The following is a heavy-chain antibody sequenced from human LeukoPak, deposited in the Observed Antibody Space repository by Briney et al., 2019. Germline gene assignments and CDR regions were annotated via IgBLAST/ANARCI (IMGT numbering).Heavy chain of an antibody. D-gene: IGHD1-26*01. V-gene: IGHV4-34*01. CDR2: INHSGST. CDR3: ARVLGASFDY. J-gene: IGHJ4*02. Sequence: SETLSLTCTVSGGSISGYYWSWIRQPPGKGLEWIGEINHSGSTNYNPSLKSRVTISVDTSKNRFSLKVNSVTAADTAVYYCARVLGASFDYWGQGTLVTVSS. CDR1: GGSISGYY.